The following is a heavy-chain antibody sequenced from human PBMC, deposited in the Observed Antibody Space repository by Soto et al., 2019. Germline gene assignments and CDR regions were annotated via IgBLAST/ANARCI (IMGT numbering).Heavy chain of an antibody. D-gene: IGHD3-16*02. V-gene: IGHV4-34*01. Sequence: SETRSLTCAVYGGSFSGYDGSWMRQPPGKGLEWIGEINHSGSTNYNPSLQSRVTISVDTSKHQFSLKLSSVTAADTAVYYCARGKLSDYVWGSYRYHFDYWGQGTVVTVS. J-gene: IGHJ4*02. CDR3: ARGKLSDYVWGSYRYHFDY. CDR2: INHSGST. CDR1: GGSFSGYD.